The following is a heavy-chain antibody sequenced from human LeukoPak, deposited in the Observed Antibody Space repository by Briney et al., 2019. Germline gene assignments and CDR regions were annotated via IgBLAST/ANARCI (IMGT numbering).Heavy chain of an antibody. D-gene: IGHD6-13*01. J-gene: IGHJ4*02. Sequence: GASVKVSCKASGGTFSSDAISWVRQAPGQGLEWMGRIIPIFGTANYAQKFQGRVTITTDESTSTAYMELSSLRSEDTAVYYCATDSGIAAAGPLRWGQGTLVTVSS. CDR2: IIPIFGTA. CDR1: GGTFSSDA. V-gene: IGHV1-69*05. CDR3: ATDSGIAAAGPLR.